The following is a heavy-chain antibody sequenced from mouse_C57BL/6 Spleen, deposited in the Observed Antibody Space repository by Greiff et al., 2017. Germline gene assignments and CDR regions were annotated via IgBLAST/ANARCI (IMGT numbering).Heavy chain of an antibody. Sequence: VKLQESGAELARPGASVKLSCKASGYTFTSYGISWVKQRTGQGLEWIGEIYPRSGNTYYNEKFKGKATLTVNKSSSTAYMELRSLTSEDSAVYYCARGYYGSTTLFDYWGQGTTLTVSS. CDR1: GYTFTSYG. D-gene: IGHD1-1*01. CDR3: ARGYYGSTTLFDY. V-gene: IGHV1-81*01. CDR2: IYPRSGNT. J-gene: IGHJ2*01.